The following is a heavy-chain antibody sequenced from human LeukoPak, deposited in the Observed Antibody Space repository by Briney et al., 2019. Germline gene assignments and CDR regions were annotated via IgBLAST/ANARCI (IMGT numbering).Heavy chain of an antibody. CDR2: IYHSGST. Sequence: SETLSLTCAVYGGSFSGYYWSWIRQPPGKGLEWIGEIYHSGSTNYNPSLKSRVTISVDKSKNQFSLKLSSVTAADTAVYYCARRSNWGLRGPFDYWGQGTLVTVSS. J-gene: IGHJ4*02. D-gene: IGHD7-27*01. CDR3: ARRSNWGLRGPFDY. V-gene: IGHV4-34*01. CDR1: GGSFSGYY.